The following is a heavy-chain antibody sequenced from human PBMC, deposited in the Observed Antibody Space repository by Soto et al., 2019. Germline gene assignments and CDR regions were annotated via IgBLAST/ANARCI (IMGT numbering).Heavy chain of an antibody. CDR3: AKDIVRYTYGACDY. J-gene: IGHJ4*02. CDR2: ISPGSRYP. CDR1: GFTFGDSY. D-gene: IGHD5-18*01. V-gene: IGHV3-11*06. Sequence: GGSLRLSCAGSGFTFGDSYMSWIRQAPGKGLEWLSYISPGSRYPAYADSVKGRFTISRDNAKRSLYLQMMSLRVEDTAVYYCAKDIVRYTYGACDYWGQGALVTVSS.